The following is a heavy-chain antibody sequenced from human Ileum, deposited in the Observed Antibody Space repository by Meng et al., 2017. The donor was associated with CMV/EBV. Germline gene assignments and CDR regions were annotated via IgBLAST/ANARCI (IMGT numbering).Heavy chain of an antibody. J-gene: IGHJ4*02. V-gene: IGHV4-39*07. CDR2: IYYGGTT. CDR3: ARSQTAAVGASINY. Sequence: QLKGEESGRGLVTPSETLSLTCTVSGGSIRSSPHDGGWIRQPPGKGLEWIASIYYGGTTYYNPSLKSRVTVSVDTSKNQFALRLSSVTAADTAVFFCARSQTAAVGASINYWGQGTLVTVSS. CDR1: GGSIRSSPHD. D-gene: IGHD6-13*01.